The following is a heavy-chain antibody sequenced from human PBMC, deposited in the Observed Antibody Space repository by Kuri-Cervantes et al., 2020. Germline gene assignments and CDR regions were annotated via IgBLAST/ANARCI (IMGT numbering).Heavy chain of an antibody. CDR2: ISAYNGNT. CDR1: GYTFTSYG. D-gene: IGHD4-17*01. Sequence: ASVKVSCKASGYTFTSYGISWVRQAPGQGLEWMGWISAYNGNTNYAQKLQGRVTMTTDTSTSIAYMELRSLRSDDTAVYYCAGSYGDYLDPSSWGAFDIWGQGTMVTVSS. V-gene: IGHV1-18*01. J-gene: IGHJ3*02. CDR3: AGSYGDYLDPSSWGAFDI.